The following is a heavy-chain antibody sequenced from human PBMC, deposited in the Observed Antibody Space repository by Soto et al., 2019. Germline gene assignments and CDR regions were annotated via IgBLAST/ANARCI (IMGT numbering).Heavy chain of an antibody. V-gene: IGHV3-23*01. CDR1: GFTFSSYA. CDR2: ISGSGGST. Sequence: GGSLRLSCAASGFTFSSYAMSWVRQAPGKGLEWVSAISGSGGSTYYADSVKGRFTISRDNSKNTLYLQMNSLRAEDTAVYYCAKDPRAGGVNCCRYFDYWGQGTLVTVSS. J-gene: IGHJ4*02. D-gene: IGHD1-1*01. CDR3: AKDPRAGGVNCCRYFDY.